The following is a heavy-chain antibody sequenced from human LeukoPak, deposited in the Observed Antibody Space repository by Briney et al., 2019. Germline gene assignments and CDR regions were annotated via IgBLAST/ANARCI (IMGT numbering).Heavy chain of an antibody. J-gene: IGHJ4*02. D-gene: IGHD3-3*01. CDR3: ARDEYYDFWSGYIKN. Sequence: SVKVSCKASGGTFSSYAISWVRQALGQGLEWMGGIIPIFGTANYAQKFQGRVTITADESTSTAYMELSSLRSEDTAVYYCARDEYYDFWSGYIKNWGQGTLVTVSS. V-gene: IGHV1-69*13. CDR1: GGTFSSYA. CDR2: IIPIFGTA.